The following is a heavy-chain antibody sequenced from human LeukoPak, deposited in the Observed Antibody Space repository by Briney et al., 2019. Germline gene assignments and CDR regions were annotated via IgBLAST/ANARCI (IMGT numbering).Heavy chain of an antibody. V-gene: IGHV4-59*01. Sequence: SETLSLTCTVSGDSISTYSWSWIRQPPGKGLEWIGYIYYSGTTNYNPSLKSRVTISVDTSKNQFSLELTSVTAADTAVYYCARHAGADYSSWNYFDYWGQGTLVTVSS. D-gene: IGHD6-13*01. CDR2: IYYSGTT. CDR3: ARHAGADYSSWNYFDY. CDR1: GDSISTYS. J-gene: IGHJ4*02.